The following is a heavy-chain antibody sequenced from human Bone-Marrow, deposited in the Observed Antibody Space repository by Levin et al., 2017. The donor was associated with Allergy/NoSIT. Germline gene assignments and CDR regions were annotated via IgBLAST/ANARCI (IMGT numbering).Heavy chain of an antibody. CDR3: AKEGPTVRRAMDV. V-gene: IGHV3-30*18. CDR1: GFTFSSYG. CDR2: ISYDGSNK. Sequence: GGSLRLSCAASGFTFSSYGMHWVRQAPGKGLEWVAVISYDGSNKYYADSVKGRFTISRDNSKNTLYLQMNSLRAEDTAVYYCAKEGPTVRRAMDVWGQGTTVTVSS. D-gene: IGHD4-17*01. J-gene: IGHJ6*02.